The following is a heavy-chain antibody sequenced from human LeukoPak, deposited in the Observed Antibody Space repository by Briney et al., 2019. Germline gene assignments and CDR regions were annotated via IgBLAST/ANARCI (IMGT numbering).Heavy chain of an antibody. D-gene: IGHD1-26*01. CDR2: ISAYNGNT. J-gene: IGHJ5*02. CDR1: GYTFTSYG. CDR3: ARKMVGATTFWFDP. V-gene: IGHV1-18*01. Sequence: AAVKVSRKASGYTFTSYGISWVRQAPGQGLEWMGWISAYNGNTNYAQKLQGRVTMTTDTSTSTAYMELRSLRSDDTAVYYFARKMVGATTFWFDPWGQGTLVTVSS.